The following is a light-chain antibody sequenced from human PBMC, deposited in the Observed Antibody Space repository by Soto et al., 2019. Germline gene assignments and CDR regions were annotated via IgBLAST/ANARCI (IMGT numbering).Light chain of an antibody. J-gene: IGKJ4*01. V-gene: IGKV3-20*01. CDR2: DAS. CDR3: QQYGDSPLT. Sequence: IVLTQSPGTLSLSPWERATLSCRASQSISSSYLAWYQQKPGQAPRLLIYDASNRATGIPARFSGSGAGTDFPLTISRLEPEDFAVYYCQQYGDSPLTSGGGTKVDIK. CDR1: QSISSSY.